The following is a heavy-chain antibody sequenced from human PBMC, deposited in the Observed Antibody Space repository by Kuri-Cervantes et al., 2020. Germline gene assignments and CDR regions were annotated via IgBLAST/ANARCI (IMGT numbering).Heavy chain of an antibody. CDR3: ARDEGGAAVGTYYYYGMDV. CDR2: ISAYNGNT. J-gene: IGHJ6*02. D-gene: IGHD6-13*01. Sequence: ASVKVSCKASGYTFTSYGISWVRQAPGQGLEWMGWISAYNGNTNYAQKLQGRVTMTTDTSTSTAYMELRSLRSDDTAVYYCARDEGGAAVGTYYYYGMDVWGQGTTVTVSS. V-gene: IGHV1-18*01. CDR1: GYTFTSYG.